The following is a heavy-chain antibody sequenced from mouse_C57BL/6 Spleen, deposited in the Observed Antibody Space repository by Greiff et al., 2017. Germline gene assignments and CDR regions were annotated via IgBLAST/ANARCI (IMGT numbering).Heavy chain of an antibody. CDR2: INPNNGGT. D-gene: IGHD1-1*01. V-gene: IGHV1-18*01. Sequence: EVQLQQSGPELVKPGASVKIPCTASGYTFTDYNMDWVQQSHGKSLEWIGDINPNNGGTIYNQKFKGKATLTVDKSSSTAYMELRSLTSEDTAAYYCARGGITTIVAHFDYWGQGTTLTVSS. CDR3: ARGGITTIVAHFDY. J-gene: IGHJ2*01. CDR1: GYTFTDYN.